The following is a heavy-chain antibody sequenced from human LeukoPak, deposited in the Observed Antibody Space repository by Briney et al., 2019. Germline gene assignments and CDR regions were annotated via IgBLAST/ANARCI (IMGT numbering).Heavy chain of an antibody. CDR3: AKTRAGNSSGRDPGWPMDY. D-gene: IGHD3-22*01. CDR2: ISGSGGIT. V-gene: IGHV3-23*01. CDR1: GFTFGSYA. J-gene: IGHJ4*02. Sequence: PGGSLRLSCAASGFTFGSYAIYWVRQAPGKGPEWVSGISGSGGITYFADSVKGRFIISRDNSKNTVYLQINNLRAEDTALYYCAKTRAGNSSGRDPGWPMDYWGQGTLVTVPS.